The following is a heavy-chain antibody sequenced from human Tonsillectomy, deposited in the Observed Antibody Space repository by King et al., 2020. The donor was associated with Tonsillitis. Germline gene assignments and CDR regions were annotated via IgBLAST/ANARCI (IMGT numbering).Heavy chain of an antibody. V-gene: IGHV3-30-3*01. D-gene: IGHD3-9*01. CDR3: ARDPAGLRYFDWTTAYYYGMDV. Sequence: HVQLVESGGGVVQPGRSLRLSCAASGFTFSSYAMHWVRQAPGKGLEWVAVISYDGSNKYYADSVKGRFTISGDNSKNTLYLQMNSLRAEDTAVYYCARDPAGLRYFDWTTAYYYGMDVWGQGTTVTVSS. CDR2: ISYDGSNK. CDR1: GFTFSSYA. J-gene: IGHJ6*02.